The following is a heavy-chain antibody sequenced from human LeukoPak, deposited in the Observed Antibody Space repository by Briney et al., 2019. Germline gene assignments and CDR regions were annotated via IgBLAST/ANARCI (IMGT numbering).Heavy chain of an antibody. Sequence: GGSLRLSCAASGFTFSSFAMHWVRQAPGKGLEWVAVISYDGGIKYYADSVKGRFTISRDNSKNTLYLQMNTLRAEDTAVYYCARDQTEYYYYYYMDVWGKGTTVTVSS. D-gene: IGHD1-1*01. CDR2: ISYDGGIK. CDR1: GFTFSSFA. J-gene: IGHJ6*03. V-gene: IGHV3-30*01. CDR3: ARDQTEYYYYYYMDV.